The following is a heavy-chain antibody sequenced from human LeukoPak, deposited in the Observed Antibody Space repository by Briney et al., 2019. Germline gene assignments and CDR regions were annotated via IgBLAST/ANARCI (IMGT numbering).Heavy chain of an antibody. CDR3: ARVSGWQLLVDY. CDR1: GGSISSTGYY. Sequence: SETLSLNCTVSGGSISSTGYYWGWIRQPPGKGLEWIVNMYDSVSTYYNPSLKSRVTISVDTSKNQLSLKLSSVTAADTAVYYCARVSGWQLLVDYWGQGSLVTVSS. J-gene: IGHJ4*02. CDR2: MYDSVST. D-gene: IGHD2-15*01. V-gene: IGHV4-39*07.